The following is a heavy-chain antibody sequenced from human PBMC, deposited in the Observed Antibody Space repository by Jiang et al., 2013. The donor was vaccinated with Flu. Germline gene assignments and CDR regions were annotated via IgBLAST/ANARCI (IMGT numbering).Heavy chain of an antibody. CDR1: GGSISNYY. Sequence: LLKPSETLSLTCTVSGGSISNYYGIWIRQPPGKGLECIGYIYYSGSTYYNPSLKSRVTISLDTSKRQFSLNLSSVTAADTAVYYCARFAYGGKGGGVPLDYWGQGTLVTVSS. J-gene: IGHJ4*02. CDR3: ARFAYGGKGGGVPLDY. CDR2: IYYSGST. V-gene: IGHV4-59*08. D-gene: IGHD4-23*01.